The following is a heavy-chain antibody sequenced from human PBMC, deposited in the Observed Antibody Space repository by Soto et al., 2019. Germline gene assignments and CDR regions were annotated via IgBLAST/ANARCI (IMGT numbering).Heavy chain of an antibody. V-gene: IGHV4-31*03. J-gene: IGHJ6*02. CDR1: GGSISSGGYY. Sequence: SETLSLTCTVSGGSISSGGYYWSWIRQHPGKGLEWIGYIYYSGSTYYNPSLKSRVTISVDTSKNQFSLKLSSVTAADTAVYYCSLDSVGAVYYYGMDVWGQGTTVTVSS. CDR3: SLDSVGAVYYYGMDV. CDR2: IYYSGST.